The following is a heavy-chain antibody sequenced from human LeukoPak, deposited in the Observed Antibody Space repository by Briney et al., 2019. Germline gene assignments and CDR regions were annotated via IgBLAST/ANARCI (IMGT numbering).Heavy chain of an antibody. CDR1: GYTFTAG. D-gene: IGHD2-15*01. V-gene: IGHV1-2*02. Sequence: ASVKVSCKASGYTFTAGMHWVRQAPGQGLEWMGWINPNSGGTNYAQNFQGRVTMTRDTSINTAYMELSRLRSDDTAVYFCARDSGPDYWGQGTLVTVSS. CDR3: ARDSGPDY. J-gene: IGHJ4*02. CDR2: INPNSGGT.